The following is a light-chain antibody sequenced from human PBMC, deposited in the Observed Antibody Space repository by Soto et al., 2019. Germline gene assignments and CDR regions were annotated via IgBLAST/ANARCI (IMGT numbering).Light chain of an antibody. CDR2: DAS. V-gene: IGKV1-5*01. Sequence: DIQMTQSPSTLSASVGDRVTITCRASQSISSWLAWYQQKPGKAPKLLIYDASTLESGAPSRFSGSGSGTELTLTIISLQPDDFATYYCQQYNSYPWTFGQGTKVDI. CDR3: QQYNSYPWT. J-gene: IGKJ1*01. CDR1: QSISSW.